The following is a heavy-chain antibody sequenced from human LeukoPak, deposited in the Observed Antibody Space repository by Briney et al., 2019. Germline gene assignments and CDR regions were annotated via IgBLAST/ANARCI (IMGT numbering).Heavy chain of an antibody. Sequence: GGSLRLSCAASGFTFSSYTMNWVRQAPGKGLGWVSSISIGSSYIYYADSVRGRFTISRDNAKNSLYLQMNSLRVEDTAVYYCAKDRRSSGYYYGDAFDIWGQGTMVTVSS. CDR3: AKDRRSSGYYYGDAFDI. V-gene: IGHV3-21*01. J-gene: IGHJ3*02. CDR1: GFTFSSYT. D-gene: IGHD3-22*01. CDR2: ISIGSSYI.